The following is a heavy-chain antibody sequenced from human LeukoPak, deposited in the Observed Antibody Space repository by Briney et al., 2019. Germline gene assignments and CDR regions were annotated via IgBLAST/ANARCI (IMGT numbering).Heavy chain of an antibody. Sequence: GGSQRLSCAASGFTFSSYELYWVRQAPGKGLEWISYISSSSTIIKYSDSVRGRFTISRDDARESLYLQMSSLRADDTAIYYCGASRQYVGAFDIWGQGTLVTVSS. D-gene: IGHD3-16*01. CDR1: GFTFSSYE. CDR3: GASRQYVGAFDI. V-gene: IGHV3-48*03. J-gene: IGHJ3*02. CDR2: ISSSSTII.